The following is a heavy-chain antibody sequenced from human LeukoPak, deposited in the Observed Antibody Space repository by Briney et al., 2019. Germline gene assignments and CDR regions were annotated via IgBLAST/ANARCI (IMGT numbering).Heavy chain of an antibody. CDR1: GFTFTTYA. CDR2: INRDGSST. V-gene: IGHV3-74*01. Sequence: GGSLRLSCAASGFTFTTYAMGWVRQAPGKGLVWVSRINRDGSSTNYADSVKGRFTISRDNAKDTLYLQMNSLRAEDTAVYYCVRDDSSHFDYWGQGALVTVSS. CDR3: VRDDSSHFDY. J-gene: IGHJ4*02. D-gene: IGHD6-13*01.